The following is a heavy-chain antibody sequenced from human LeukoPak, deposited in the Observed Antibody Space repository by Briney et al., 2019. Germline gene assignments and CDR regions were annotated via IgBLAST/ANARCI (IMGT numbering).Heavy chain of an antibody. D-gene: IGHD6-19*01. Sequence: SETLSLTCTVSGGSISSYYWGWIRQPPGKGLEWIGRIYYSGSTYYNPSLKSRVTISVDTSKNQFSLKLSSVTAADTAVYYCASPPEGGWYRGNYYFDYWGQGTLVTVSS. CDR3: ASPPEGGWYRGNYYFDY. CDR1: GGSISSYY. J-gene: IGHJ4*02. CDR2: IYYSGST. V-gene: IGHV4-39*07.